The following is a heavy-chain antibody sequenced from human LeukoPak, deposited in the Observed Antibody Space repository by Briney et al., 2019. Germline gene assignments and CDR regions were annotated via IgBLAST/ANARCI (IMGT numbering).Heavy chain of an antibody. D-gene: IGHD5-18*01. J-gene: IGHJ4*02. V-gene: IGHV4-30-2*01. CDR1: GGSISSGGYS. CDR3: ARADTAMAFDY. CDR2: IYHSGST. Sequence: PSQTLSLTCAVSGGSISSGGYSWSWIRQPPGKGLEWIGYIYHSGSTYYNPSLKSRVTISVDTSKNQFSLKLSSVTAADTAVYYCARADTAMAFDYWGQGTLVTVSS.